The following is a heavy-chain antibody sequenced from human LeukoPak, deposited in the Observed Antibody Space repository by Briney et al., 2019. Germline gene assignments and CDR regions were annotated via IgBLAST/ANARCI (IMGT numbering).Heavy chain of an antibody. J-gene: IGHJ6*03. Sequence: ASVKVSCKASGYTFTGYYMHWVRQAPGQGLEWMGWINPNSGGTNYAQKFQGRVTMTRETSISTAYMELSRLRSDDTAVYYCARDPTGYSSSFGARSYYYYYYMDVWGKGTTVTVSS. CDR3: ARDPTGYSSSFGARSYYYYYYMDV. D-gene: IGHD6-6*01. V-gene: IGHV1-2*02. CDR2: INPNSGGT. CDR1: GYTFTGYY.